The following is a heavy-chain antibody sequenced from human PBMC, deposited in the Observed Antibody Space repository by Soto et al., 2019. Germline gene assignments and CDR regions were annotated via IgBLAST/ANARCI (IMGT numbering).Heavy chain of an antibody. J-gene: IGHJ6*02. V-gene: IGHV4-59*08. CDR3: VRQGFGNLHGLVDG. CDR1: GVSSGNYK. D-gene: IGHD3-10*01. CDR2: IDDGGSP. Sequence: QVQLQESGPGLVNPSETLSLTCTVSGVSSGNYKWSWIRQSPGKGLEWIGYIDDGGSPSYNPSLKSRVTMTVDTTTRQCSLHMKCVTAADTAVYYFVRQGFGNLHGLVDGWGQGTTVTVSS.